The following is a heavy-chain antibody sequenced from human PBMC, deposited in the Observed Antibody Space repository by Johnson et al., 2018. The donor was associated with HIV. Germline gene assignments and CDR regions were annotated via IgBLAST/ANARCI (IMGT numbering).Heavy chain of an antibody. CDR2: IGTAGDT. CDR3: AKEQSVVVIGIGAFDI. D-gene: IGHD3-22*01. CDR1: GFTFSSYD. J-gene: IGHJ3*02. V-gene: IGHV3-13*01. Sequence: VQLVESGGDLIQPGGSLRLSCAASGFTFSSYDMHWVRQATGKGLEWVSAIGTAGDTYYPGSVKGRFTISRDNSKNTLYLQMNSLRAEDTAVYYCAKEQSVVVIGIGAFDIWGQGTMVTVSS.